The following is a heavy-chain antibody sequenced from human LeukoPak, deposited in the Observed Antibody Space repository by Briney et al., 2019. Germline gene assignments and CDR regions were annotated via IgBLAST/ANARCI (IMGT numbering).Heavy chain of an antibody. D-gene: IGHD3-3*01. J-gene: IGHJ4*02. CDR1: GGSFSGYY. V-gene: IGHV4-34*01. CDR3: TRAYWIGFHFDS. CDR2: INHSGST. Sequence: PSETLSLTCAVYGGSFSGYYWSWIRQPPGKGLEWIGEINHSGSTNYNPSLKSRVTISVDTSKNQFSLKLSSVTAADTAVYYRTRAYWIGFHFDSWGQGILVSVSS.